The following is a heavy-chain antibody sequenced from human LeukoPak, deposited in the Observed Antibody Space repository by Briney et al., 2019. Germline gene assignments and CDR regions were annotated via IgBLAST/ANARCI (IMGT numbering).Heavy chain of an antibody. D-gene: IGHD3-22*01. CDR3: ARRRYYDGSGYLE. J-gene: IGHJ1*01. V-gene: IGHV4-39*01. CDR2: IYYSGRT. Sequence: SETLSLTCTVSGDSISRSDSYWDWIRQPPGKGLQWIGTIYYSGRTYYSPSLKSRVTMSVDTSNNQFSLNLRSVTAADTAVYYCARRRYYDGSGYLEWGQGTLLSVSS. CDR1: GDSISRSDSY.